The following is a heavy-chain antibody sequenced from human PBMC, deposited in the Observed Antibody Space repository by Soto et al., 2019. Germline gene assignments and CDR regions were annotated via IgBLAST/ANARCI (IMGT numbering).Heavy chain of an antibody. CDR3: ARDLQLTGRAVSDP. Sequence: SETLSLTCTVSGGSISSYYWSWIRQPPGKGLEWIGYIYYSGSTNYNPSLKSRVTISVDTSKNQFSLKLSSVTAADTAVYYCARDLQLTGRAVSDPLGQGTLITAS. V-gene: IGHV4-59*01. J-gene: IGHJ5*02. D-gene: IGHD1-26*01. CDR1: GGSISSYY. CDR2: IYYSGST.